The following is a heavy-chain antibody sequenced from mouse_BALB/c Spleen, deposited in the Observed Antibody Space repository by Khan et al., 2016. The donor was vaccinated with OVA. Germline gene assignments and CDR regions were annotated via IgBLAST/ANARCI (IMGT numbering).Heavy chain of an antibody. CDR2: IWGGGGT. V-gene: IGHV2-6-4*01. J-gene: IGHJ4*01. CDR1: GFSLSRYN. Sequence: QVQLKESGPGLVAPSQSLSTTCTVSGFSLSRYNIHWVRQPPGKGLEWLGMIWGGGGTDYNSTLKSRLSISKDNSKSQVFLKMNSLQTDDTAMYYCDRAYYRYDGYYAMDYWGQGTSVTVSS. CDR3: DRAYYRYDGYYAMDY. D-gene: IGHD2-14*01.